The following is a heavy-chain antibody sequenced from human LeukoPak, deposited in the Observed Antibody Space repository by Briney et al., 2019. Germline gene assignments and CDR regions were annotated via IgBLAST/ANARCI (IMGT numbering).Heavy chain of an antibody. Sequence: PGGSLRLSCAASGFTFSSYAMSWVRQAPGKGLEWVSAISGSGGSTHYADSVKGRFTISRDNSKNTLYLQMNSLRAEDTAVYYCARATPGLLGGGAFDIWGQGTMVTVSS. V-gene: IGHV3-23*01. CDR2: ISGSGGST. D-gene: IGHD3-22*01. J-gene: IGHJ3*02. CDR3: ARATPGLLGGGAFDI. CDR1: GFTFSSYA.